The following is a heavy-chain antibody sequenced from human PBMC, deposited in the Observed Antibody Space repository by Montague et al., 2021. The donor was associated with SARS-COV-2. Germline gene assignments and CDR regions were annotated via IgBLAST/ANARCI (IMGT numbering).Heavy chain of an antibody. CDR2: IRADSTTT. CDR1: GFTFSTYC. CDR3: VRACSNSIKWFDP. Sequence: SLRLSWAASGFTFSTYCMHWVRQAPGQGLEWVSPIRADSTTTYYADSVKGRFTISRDNAQDTVYLHMTTLTAEDTAVYYCVRACSNSIKWFDPWGQGTLVTVSS. J-gene: IGHJ5*02. V-gene: IGHV3-74*01. D-gene: IGHD3-3*02.